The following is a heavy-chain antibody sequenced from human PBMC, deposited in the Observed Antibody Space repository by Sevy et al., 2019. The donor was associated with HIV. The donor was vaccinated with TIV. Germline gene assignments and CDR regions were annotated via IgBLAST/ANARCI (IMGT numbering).Heavy chain of an antibody. V-gene: IGHV1-24*01. Sequence: ASVKVSCKVSGKTLSDLSMHWVRQAPGKGLEWMGSFDPEDGETLYAQNFRARVTMTGDTSTDTAYMELSSLRSEDTAVYYCATTKDEYDSSGDPVDYWGQGSLVTVSS. CDR1: GKTLSDLS. D-gene: IGHD3-22*01. J-gene: IGHJ4*02. CDR3: ATTKDEYDSSGDPVDY. CDR2: FDPEDGET.